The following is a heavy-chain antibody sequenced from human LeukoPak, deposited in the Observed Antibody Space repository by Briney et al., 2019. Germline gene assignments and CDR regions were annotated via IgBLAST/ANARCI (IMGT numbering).Heavy chain of an antibody. J-gene: IGHJ5*02. V-gene: IGHV4-39*01. Sequence: SETLSLTCTVSGDSISSGSYCWGWIRQPPGKGLEWIGSMHYRGSTYYNPSLKSRVTISIDTSKNQFSLKLSSVTAADTAVYYCARAGRGFDPWGQGTLVTVSS. CDR1: GDSISSGSYC. CDR2: MHYRGST. CDR3: ARAGRGFDP.